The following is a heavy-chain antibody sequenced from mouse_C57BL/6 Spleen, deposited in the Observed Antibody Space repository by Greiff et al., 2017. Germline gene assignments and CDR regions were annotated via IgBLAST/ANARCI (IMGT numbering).Heavy chain of an antibody. CDR3: ARRGTNYYAMDY. D-gene: IGHD2-14*01. J-gene: IGHJ4*01. CDR2: INPYNGGT. CDR1: GYTFTDYY. Sequence: VQLQQSGPVLVKPGASVKMSCKASGYTFTDYYMNWVKQSHGKSLEWIGVINPYNGGTSYNQKFKGKATLTVDKSSSTAYMELNSLTSEDSAVYYCARRGTNYYAMDYWGQGTSVTVSS. V-gene: IGHV1-19*01.